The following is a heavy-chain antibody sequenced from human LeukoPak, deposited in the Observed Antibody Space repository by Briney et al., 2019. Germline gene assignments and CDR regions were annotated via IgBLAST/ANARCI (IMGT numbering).Heavy chain of an antibody. CDR3: ARDKAYSSNTAPFDY. CDR1: GGSISSSTYY. CDR2: IYTSGSS. Sequence: SETLSLTCTVSGGSISSSTYYWGWIRQPAGKGLEWIGRIYTSGSSNYNPSLKSRVTMSVDTSKNQFSLKLSSVTAADTAVYYCARDKAYSSNTAPFDYWGQGTLVTVSS. D-gene: IGHD6-13*01. J-gene: IGHJ4*02. V-gene: IGHV4-61*02.